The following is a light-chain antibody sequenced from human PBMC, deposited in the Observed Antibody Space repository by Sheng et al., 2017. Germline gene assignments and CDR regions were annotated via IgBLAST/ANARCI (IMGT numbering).Light chain of an antibody. Sequence: QTVVTQEPSFSVSPGGTVTLTCGLSSGSVSTSYYASWYQQTPGQAPRTLIYSTNTRSSGVPDRFSGSILGNKAALTITGAQADDESDYYCVLYMGNGISVFGVGTKLTVL. CDR1: SGSVSTSYY. CDR2: STN. CDR3: VLYMGNGISV. V-gene: IGLV8-61*01. J-gene: IGLJ2*01.